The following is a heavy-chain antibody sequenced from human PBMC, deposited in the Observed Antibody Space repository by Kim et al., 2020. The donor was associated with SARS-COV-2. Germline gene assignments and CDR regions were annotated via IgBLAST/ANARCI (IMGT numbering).Heavy chain of an antibody. CDR3: ARDRVREAAAGKKGYYYYYGMDV. V-gene: IGHV6-1*01. Sequence: SQTLSLTCAISGDRVSSNSAAWHWIRQSPSRGLEWLGRTYYRSKWYNDYAVSVKSRITINPDTSKNQFSLQLNSVTPEDTAVYYCARDRVREAAAGKKGYYYYYGMDVWGQGTTVTVSS. J-gene: IGHJ6*02. CDR1: GDRVSSNSAA. D-gene: IGHD6-13*01. CDR2: TYYRSKWYN.